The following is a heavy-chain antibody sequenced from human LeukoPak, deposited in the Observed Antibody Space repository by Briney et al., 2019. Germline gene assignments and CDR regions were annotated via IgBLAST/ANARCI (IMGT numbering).Heavy chain of an antibody. CDR1: GFTFSSYS. V-gene: IGHV3-21*01. D-gene: IGHD3-22*01. CDR3: ATMSYYDSSGYQPGGDY. J-gene: IGHJ4*02. Sequence: GGSLRLSCAASGFTFSSYSMNWVRQAPGKGLEWVSSISSSSSYTYYADSVKGRFTISRDNAKNSLYLQMNSLRAEDTAVYYCATMSYYDSSGYQPGGDYWGQGTLVTVSS. CDR2: ISSSSSYT.